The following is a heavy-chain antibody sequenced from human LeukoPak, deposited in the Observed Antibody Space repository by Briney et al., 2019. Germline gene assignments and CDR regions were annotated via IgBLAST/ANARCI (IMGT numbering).Heavy chain of an antibody. V-gene: IGHV3-13*01. CDR3: ARVGCSGGSCYIDY. Sequence: TGGSLRLSCAASGLTFSSYDMHWVRQATGKGLEWVSAIGTAGDTYYPGSVKGRFTISRENAKNSLYLQMNSLRAGDTAVYYCARVGCSGGSCYIDYWGQGTLVTVSS. D-gene: IGHD2-15*01. CDR2: IGTAGDT. J-gene: IGHJ4*02. CDR1: GLTFSSYD.